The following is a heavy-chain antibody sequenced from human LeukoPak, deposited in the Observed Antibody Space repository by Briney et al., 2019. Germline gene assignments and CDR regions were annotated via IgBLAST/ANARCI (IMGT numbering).Heavy chain of an antibody. CDR1: GGSISSGGYY. V-gene: IGHV4-31*03. CDR2: IYYSGST. D-gene: IGHD3-9*01. CDR3: ARGSPVLRYFDWWWFDP. J-gene: IGHJ5*02. Sequence: PSETLSLTSTVSGGSISSGGYYWSWIRQHPGKGLEWIGYIYYSGSTYYNPSLKSRVTISVDTSKNQFSLKLSSVTAADTAVYYCARGSPVLRYFDWWWFDPWGQGTLVTVSS.